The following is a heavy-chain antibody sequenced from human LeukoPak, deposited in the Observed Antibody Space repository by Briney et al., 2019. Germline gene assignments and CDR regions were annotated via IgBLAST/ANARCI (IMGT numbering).Heavy chain of an antibody. V-gene: IGHV5-51*01. CDR2: IYPGDSDT. CDR3: ARLGHDYGRSDAFDI. Sequence: GESLKISCKGSGYSFTSYWIGWVRQMPGKGLEWMGIIYPGDSDTRYSPSFQGQVTISADKSISTAYLQWSSLKASDTAMYYCARLGHDYGRSDAFDIWGQGTMVTVSS. D-gene: IGHD4-17*01. J-gene: IGHJ3*02. CDR1: GYSFTSYW.